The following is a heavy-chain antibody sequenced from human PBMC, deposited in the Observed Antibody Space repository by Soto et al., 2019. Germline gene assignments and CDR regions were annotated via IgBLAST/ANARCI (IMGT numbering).Heavy chain of an antibody. D-gene: IGHD3-22*01. CDR2: IYYSGST. CDR1: VGSISSGGYY. V-gene: IGHV4-31*03. CDR3: ARDPGIVSYDKQRDPDAFDI. J-gene: IGHJ3*02. Sequence: QVQLQESGPGLVKPSQTLSLTCTVSVGSISSGGYYWSWIRQHPGKGLEWIGYIYYSGSTYYNPSLKSRVTISVDTSKNQFSLKLSSVTAADTAVYYCARDPGIVSYDKQRDPDAFDIWGQGTMVTVSS.